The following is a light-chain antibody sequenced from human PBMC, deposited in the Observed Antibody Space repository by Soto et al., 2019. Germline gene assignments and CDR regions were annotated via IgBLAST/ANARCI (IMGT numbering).Light chain of an antibody. CDR2: DTS. J-gene: IGKJ1*01. V-gene: IGKV3-15*01. CDR3: QQYVHWPPGT. CDR1: QSVSSS. Sequence: EIVVTQSPATLSVSPGERVTLSCRASQSVSSSLAWYQQRPGQAPRLLIYDTSTRAPGIAARFSGSGSGTEFTLTISSLQSEDVAVYYCQQYVHWPPGTVGQGTKVDIK.